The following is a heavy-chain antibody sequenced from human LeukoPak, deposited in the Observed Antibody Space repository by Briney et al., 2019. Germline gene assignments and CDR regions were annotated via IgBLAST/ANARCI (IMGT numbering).Heavy chain of an antibody. CDR2: INPSGGST. V-gene: IGHV1-46*01. CDR1: GYTFTSYY. Sequence: GASVKVSCKASGYTFTSYYMHWVRQAPGQGLEWMGIINPSGGSTSYAQKFQGRVTMTRDMSTSTVYMELSSLRSEDTAVYYCARIMITFGGVEWGQGTLVTVSS. J-gene: IGHJ4*02. CDR3: ARIMITFGGVE. D-gene: IGHD3-16*01.